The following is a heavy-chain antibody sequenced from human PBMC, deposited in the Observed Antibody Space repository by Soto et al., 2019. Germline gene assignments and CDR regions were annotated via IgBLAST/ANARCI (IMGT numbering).Heavy chain of an antibody. V-gene: IGHV3-66*01. J-gene: IGHJ6*01. CDR2: IQSGGST. Sequence: GGSLRLSCAASGFTVSSKYMSWVRQAPGKGLEWVSLIQSGGSTYYAGSVKGRFTISRDNSKNTLFLQMNSLRAEDTAVYYCGGAVVHCSGGRCYGVPMDVWGKGPRSPSPQ. CDR1: GFTVSSKY. D-gene: IGHD2-15*01. CDR3: GGAVVHCSGGRCYGVPMDV.